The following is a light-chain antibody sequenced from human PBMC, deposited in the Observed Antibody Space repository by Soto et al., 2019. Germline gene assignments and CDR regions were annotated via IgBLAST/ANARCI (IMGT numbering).Light chain of an antibody. Sequence: EIVLTQSPVTLSLSPGETATLSCRASQTVSSNYLTWYQQRPGQAPRLLIYATSTRSTDVPDRFSGSGSGTDFTLTISGLEPEDFAMYYCQLYGTSPLFGPVTKVGVK. J-gene: IGKJ3*01. CDR3: QLYGTSPL. CDR2: ATS. V-gene: IGKV3-20*01. CDR1: QTVSSNY.